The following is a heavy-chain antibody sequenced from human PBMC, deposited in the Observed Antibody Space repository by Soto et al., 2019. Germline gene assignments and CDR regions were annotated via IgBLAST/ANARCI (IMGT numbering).Heavy chain of an antibody. CDR2: IIPILGIA. Sequence: QVQLVQSGAEVMKPGSSVKVSCKASGGTFSSYTISWVRQAPGQGLEWMGRIIPILGIANYAQKFQGRVTITADKSTSTAYMELSSLRSEDTAVYYCAREGEYYYGSGSIDYWGQGTLVTVSS. CDR1: GGTFSSYT. V-gene: IGHV1-69*08. J-gene: IGHJ4*02. D-gene: IGHD3-10*01. CDR3: AREGEYYYGSGSIDY.